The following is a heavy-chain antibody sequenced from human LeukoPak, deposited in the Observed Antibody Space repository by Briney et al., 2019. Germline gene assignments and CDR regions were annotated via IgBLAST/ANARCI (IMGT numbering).Heavy chain of an antibody. D-gene: IGHD2-21*02. Sequence: GESLKISCQGSGSIFTSYWIGWVRQLPGKGLEWMGIIYPGDSDTRYSPSFQGQVTISADKSISTAYLQWSSLKASDTAMYYCARLGYCGGDCYLIRYYYYYMDVWGKGTTVTVSS. CDR2: IYPGDSDT. CDR1: GSIFTSYW. V-gene: IGHV5-51*01. J-gene: IGHJ6*03. CDR3: ARLGYCGGDCYLIRYYYYYMDV.